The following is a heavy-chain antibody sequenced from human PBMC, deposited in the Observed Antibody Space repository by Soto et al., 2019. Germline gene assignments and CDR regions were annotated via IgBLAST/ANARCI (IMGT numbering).Heavy chain of an antibody. CDR1: GGSISSYY. CDR3: ARDYGDYFDY. D-gene: IGHD4-17*01. CDR2: IYYSGST. J-gene: IGHJ4*02. V-gene: IGHV4-59*01. Sequence: SETLSLTCTVSGGSISSYYWSWIRQPPGKGLEWIGYIYYSGSTNYNPSLKSRVTISVDTSKNQFSLKLSSVTAADTAVYYCARDYGDYFDYWGQGTLVTVSS.